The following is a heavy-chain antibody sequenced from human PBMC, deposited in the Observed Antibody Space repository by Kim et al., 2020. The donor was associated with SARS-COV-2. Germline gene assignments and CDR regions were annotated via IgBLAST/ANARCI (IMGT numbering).Heavy chain of an antibody. CDR1: GYTFTSYA. Sequence: ASVKVSCKASGYTFTSYAMNWVRQAPGQGLEWMGWINTNTGNPTYAQGFTGRFVFSLDTSVSTAYLQISSLKAEDTAVYYCAIDRGGQLWPHFENYYYYYGMDVWGQGTTVTVSS. D-gene: IGHD5-18*01. J-gene: IGHJ6*02. V-gene: IGHV7-4-1*02. CDR3: AIDRGGQLWPHFENYYYYYGMDV. CDR2: INTNTGNP.